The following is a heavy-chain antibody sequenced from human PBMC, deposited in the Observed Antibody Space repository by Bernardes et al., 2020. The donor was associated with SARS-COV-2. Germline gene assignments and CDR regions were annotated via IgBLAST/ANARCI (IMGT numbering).Heavy chain of an antibody. V-gene: IGHV3-23*01. CDR1: GFTFSSYA. Sequence: GGSLILSCAASGFTFSSYAMNWVRQAPGKGLEWVSAISGSGGRTYYADSVKGRFTISRDNSKNTLYLQMNSLRAEDTAVYYCAKPPEAGPFDYWGQGTLVTVSS. CDR3: AKPPEAGPFDY. J-gene: IGHJ4*02. CDR2: ISGSGGRT.